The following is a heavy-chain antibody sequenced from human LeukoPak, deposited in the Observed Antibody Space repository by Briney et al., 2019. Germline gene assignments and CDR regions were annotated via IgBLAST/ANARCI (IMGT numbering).Heavy chain of an antibody. CDR3: ARNDYGSGSYITLFDY. Sequence: GGSLRLSCAASGFTVTSNYMSWVSQAPGKGLEWDSVIYSGGSAYYADSVKGRFTISRDNSKNTLYLQMNSLRAEDTAVYYCARNDYGSGSYITLFDYWGQGTLVTVSS. CDR1: GFTVTSNY. V-gene: IGHV3-66*01. CDR2: IYSGGSA. J-gene: IGHJ4*02. D-gene: IGHD3-10*01.